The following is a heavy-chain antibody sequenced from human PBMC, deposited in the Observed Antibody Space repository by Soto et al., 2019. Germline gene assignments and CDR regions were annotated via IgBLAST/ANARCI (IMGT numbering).Heavy chain of an antibody. J-gene: IGHJ4*02. CDR3: ARVLSGWYD. D-gene: IGHD6-19*01. CDR2: ISSSSSTI. V-gene: IGHV3-48*01. CDR1: GFTFSSYS. Sequence: EVQLVESGGGLVQPGGSLRLSCAASGFTFSSYSMNWVRQAPGKGLEWVSCISSSSSTIYYADSVKGRFTISRDNAKNSLYLQMNSLRAEDTAVYYCARVLSGWYDWGQGTLVTVSS.